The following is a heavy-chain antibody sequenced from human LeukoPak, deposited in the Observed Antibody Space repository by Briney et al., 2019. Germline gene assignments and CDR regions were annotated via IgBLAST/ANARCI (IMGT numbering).Heavy chain of an antibody. D-gene: IGHD3-22*01. Sequence: GGSLRLSCAASGFTFSSYWMHWAREAPGKGLVWVSRINGDGSTTSYADSVKGRFTISRDNAKNTLYLQMNSLRAEDTAVYYCARAHDGSGYYLGYWGQGTLVTVAS. CDR1: GFTFSSYW. CDR3: ARAHDGSGYYLGY. J-gene: IGHJ4*02. CDR2: INGDGSTT. V-gene: IGHV3-74*01.